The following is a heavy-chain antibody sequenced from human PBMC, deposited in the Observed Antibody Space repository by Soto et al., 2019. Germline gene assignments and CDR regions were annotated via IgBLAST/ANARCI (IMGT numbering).Heavy chain of an antibody. CDR2: IYPGDSDT. Sequence: PGESLKISCKGSGYSFTSYWIGWVRQMPGKGLEWMGIIYPGDSDTRYSPSFQGQVTISADKSISTTHLQWSSLKASDTAMYFCARRACISTSCDGLMTTVSTEAFDIWGQGTMVTVSS. CDR3: ARRACISTSCDGLMTTVSTEAFDI. V-gene: IGHV5-51*01. D-gene: IGHD4-17*01. CDR1: GYSFTSYW. J-gene: IGHJ3*02.